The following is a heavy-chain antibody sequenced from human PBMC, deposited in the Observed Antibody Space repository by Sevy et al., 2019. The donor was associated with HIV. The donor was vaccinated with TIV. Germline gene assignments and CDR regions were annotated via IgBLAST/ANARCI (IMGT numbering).Heavy chain of an antibody. Sequence: GGSLRLSCAASGFTFSSYAMHWVRQAPAKGLEWVAVISYDGSNKYYADSVKGRFTISRDNSKNTLYLQMNSLRAEDTAVYYCARADYYDSSGYPRAEYFQHWGQGTLVTVSS. D-gene: IGHD3-22*01. J-gene: IGHJ1*01. CDR2: ISYDGSNK. CDR3: ARADYYDSSGYPRAEYFQH. V-gene: IGHV3-30-3*01. CDR1: GFTFSSYA.